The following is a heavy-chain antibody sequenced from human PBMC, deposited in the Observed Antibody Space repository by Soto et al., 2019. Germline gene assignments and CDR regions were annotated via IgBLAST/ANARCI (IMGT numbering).Heavy chain of an antibody. CDR1: GYSFTSYY. D-gene: IGHD5-18*01. CDR2: INLSGGTT. V-gene: IGHV1-46*01. Sequence: ASVKVSCKASGYSFTSYYMHWVRQAPGQGLEWMGIINLSGGTTTYALKFQGRVTMTRDTSTSTVYMELSSLRSEDTAVYYCARSPVDTAMVISVFDYWGQGTLVTSPQ. CDR3: ARSPVDTAMVISVFDY. J-gene: IGHJ4*02.